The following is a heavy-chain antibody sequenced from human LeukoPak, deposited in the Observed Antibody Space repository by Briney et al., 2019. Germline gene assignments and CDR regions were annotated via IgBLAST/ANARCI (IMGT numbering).Heavy chain of an antibody. Sequence: SETLSLTCTVSGGSISSYYWSWIRQPPGKGLEWIGYIYYSGSTNYNPSLKSRVTISVDTSKNQFSLKLSSVTAADTAVYYCARGYYGSGPRDYWGQGTLVTVSS. CDR3: ARGYYGSGPRDY. J-gene: IGHJ4*02. CDR1: GGSISSYY. V-gene: IGHV4-59*01. CDR2: IYYSGST. D-gene: IGHD3-10*01.